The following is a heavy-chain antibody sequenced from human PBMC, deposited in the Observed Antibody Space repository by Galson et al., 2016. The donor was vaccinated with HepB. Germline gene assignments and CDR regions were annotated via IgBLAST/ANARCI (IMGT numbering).Heavy chain of an antibody. Sequence: SLRLSCAASGFTFSSYAMHWVRQTPGKGLEWVAVIPYDGSNKYYADSVKGRFTISRDNSKNTLYLQMNSLRAEDTAVYYCAREDLWLARHHYFDYWGQGTLVTVSS. CDR3: AREDLWLARHHYFDY. CDR1: GFTFSSYA. CDR2: IPYDGSNK. J-gene: IGHJ4*02. D-gene: IGHD6-19*01. V-gene: IGHV3-30-3*01.